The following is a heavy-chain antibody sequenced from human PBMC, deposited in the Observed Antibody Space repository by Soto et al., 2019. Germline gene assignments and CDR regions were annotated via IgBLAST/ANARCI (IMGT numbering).Heavy chain of an antibody. CDR2: IIPTLGTT. CDR1: GGSFSKFA. D-gene: IGHD2-21*02. CDR3: ARDDATHCGDDCYRYFYYGMDV. J-gene: IGHJ6*02. Sequence: QVQLVQSGTEVKTPGSSVKVSCKASGGSFSKFAINWVRQAPGQGLEWMGGIIPTLGTTDYAHKFQGRVTITADEATRTAYMELSGLRSEDTAVCYCARDDATHCGDDCYRYFYYGMDVWGQGTTVTVSS. V-gene: IGHV1-69*01.